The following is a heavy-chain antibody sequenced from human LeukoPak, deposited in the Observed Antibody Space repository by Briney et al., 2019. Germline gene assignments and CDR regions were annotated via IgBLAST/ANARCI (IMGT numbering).Heavy chain of an antibody. V-gene: IGHV1-8*03. J-gene: IGHJ3*02. Sequence: GASVKVSCKASGYTFTNYDINWLRQATGQGLEWMGWMNPNSGNTGYAQKFQGRVTITRNTSISTAYMKLSSLRSEDTAVYYCARGLSGYDAFDIWGQGTMVTVSS. CDR2: MNPNSGNT. CDR3: ARGLSGYDAFDI. CDR1: GYTFTNYD. D-gene: IGHD5-12*01.